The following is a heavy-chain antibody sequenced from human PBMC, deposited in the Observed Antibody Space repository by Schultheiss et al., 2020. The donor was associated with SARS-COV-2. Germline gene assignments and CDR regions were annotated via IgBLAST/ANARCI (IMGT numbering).Heavy chain of an antibody. D-gene: IGHD4-23*01. CDR1: GDSVSSNSAA. CDR2: TYYRSKWYN. V-gene: IGHV6-1*01. J-gene: IGHJ6*02. CDR3: ARGKDYGGGGWYGMDV. Sequence: SETLSLTCAISGDSVSSNSAAWNWIRQSPSRGLEWLGRTYYRSKWYNDYAVSVKSRITINPDTSKNQFSLQLNSVTPEDTAVYYCARGKDYGGGGWYGMDVWGQGTTVTVSS.